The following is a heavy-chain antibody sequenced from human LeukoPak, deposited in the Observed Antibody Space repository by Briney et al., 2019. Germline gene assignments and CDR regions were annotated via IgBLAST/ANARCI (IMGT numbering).Heavy chain of an antibody. J-gene: IGHJ2*01. Sequence: SETLSLTCAVSGVSVGSNNYYWTWIRQSPGRGLEWIGSLSHGGSTNYNPSLKSRVTISVDTSKNQLSLRLSSVTAADTARYYCARAVGAVYWYFDPWGRGTLVTVSS. CDR1: GVSVGSNNYY. CDR3: ARAVGAVYWYFDP. V-gene: IGHV4-61*01. CDR2: LSHGGST. D-gene: IGHD1-26*01.